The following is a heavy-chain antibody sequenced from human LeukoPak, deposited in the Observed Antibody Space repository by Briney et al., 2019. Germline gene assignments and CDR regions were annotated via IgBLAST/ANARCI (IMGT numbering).Heavy chain of an antibody. J-gene: IGHJ3*02. V-gene: IGHV1-24*01. CDR1: GYTLTELS. CDR3: ATAPPQHFDAFDI. CDR2: FDPEDGET. Sequence: ASVKVSCKFSGYTLTELSMHWVRQAPGKGLEWMGGFDPEDGETIYAQKFQGRVTMTEDTSTDTAYMELSSLRSEDTAVYYCATAPPQHFDAFDIWGQGTMVTVSS.